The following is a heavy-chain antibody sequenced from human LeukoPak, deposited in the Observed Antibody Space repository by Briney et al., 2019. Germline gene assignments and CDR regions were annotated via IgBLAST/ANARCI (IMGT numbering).Heavy chain of an antibody. CDR1: GFTFSSYW. V-gene: IGHV3-74*01. J-gene: IGHJ6*03. D-gene: IGHD2-2*01. Sequence: GGSLRLSCVASGFTFSSYWMHWVRQDPRKGLVWVSRINGDGRNINYADSVRGRFTISRDNAKNTLYLQMNTLRVEDTAVYYCAKDPHDIVVVPAADDIQYYYYYYMDVWGKGTTVTVSS. CDR2: INGDGRNI. CDR3: AKDPHDIVVVPAADDIQYYYYYYMDV.